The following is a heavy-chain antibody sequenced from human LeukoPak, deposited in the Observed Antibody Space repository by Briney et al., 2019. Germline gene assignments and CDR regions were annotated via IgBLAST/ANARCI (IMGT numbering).Heavy chain of an antibody. CDR1: GFTFSSYE. CDR2: ISSSGSTI. V-gene: IGHV3-48*03. CDR3: ARGAPSHGNILITP. J-gene: IGHJ5*02. Sequence: GGSLRLSCAASGFTFSSYEMNWVRQAPGKGLEWVSYISSSGSTIYYADSVKGRFTISRDNAKNSLYLQMNSLRAEDTAVYYCARGAPSHGNILITPWGQGTLVTVSS. D-gene: IGHD3-16*01.